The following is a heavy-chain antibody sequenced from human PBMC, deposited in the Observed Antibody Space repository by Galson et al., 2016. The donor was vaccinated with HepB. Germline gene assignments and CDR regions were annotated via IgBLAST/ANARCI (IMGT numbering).Heavy chain of an antibody. J-gene: IGHJ4*02. CDR2: IYWANDK. D-gene: IGHD2-15*01. Sequence: PALVKPTQTLTLTCTFSGFSLSTSGVGVGWVRQPPGKALEWLEPIYWANDKPSTPSLRSRLTIPKDTSKNQVVLTMTNMDPEDTATFYCVHRPEGRGGGPFDYWGQGTLVTVSS. CDR3: VHRPEGRGGGPFDY. CDR1: GFSLSTSGVG. V-gene: IGHV2-5*02.